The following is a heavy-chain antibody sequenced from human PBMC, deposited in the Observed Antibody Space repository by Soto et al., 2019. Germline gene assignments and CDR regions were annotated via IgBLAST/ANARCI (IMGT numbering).Heavy chain of an antibody. CDR2: ITGNSARI. V-gene: IGHV3-23*01. Sequence: HPGGSLRLSCAASGLTFANYAMHWVRQAPGDGLEWVSGITGNSARIYYADSVKGRFSISRDNSKNTLYLQMDTLRAEDTAVYYCAKNGDFDYDAFGVWGQGTVVTVS. D-gene: IGHD3-16*01. CDR1: GLTFANYA. J-gene: IGHJ3*01. CDR3: AKNGDFDYDAFGV.